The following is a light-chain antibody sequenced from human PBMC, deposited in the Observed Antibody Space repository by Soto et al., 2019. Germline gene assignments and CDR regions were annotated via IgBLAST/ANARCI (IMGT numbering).Light chain of an antibody. CDR1: QYINTR. Sequence: EIVLTQSPATLSSFPGDRVTLSCRASQYINTRLAWYQHRPGQSPRLLIYQTSLRAAGIPARFSASGSGTDFTLTISAVQPEDFAVYYCQQYAASPETFGQGTKVDIK. V-gene: IGKV3D-11*03. CDR3: QQYAASPET. CDR2: QTS. J-gene: IGKJ1*01.